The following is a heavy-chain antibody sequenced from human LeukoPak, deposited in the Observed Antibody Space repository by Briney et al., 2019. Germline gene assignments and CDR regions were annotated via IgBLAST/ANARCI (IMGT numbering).Heavy chain of an antibody. CDR2: ISSSSSYI. V-gene: IGHV3-21*01. J-gene: IGHJ4*02. Sequence: ASVKVSCKASGYTFTSYYMHWVRQAPGKGLEWVSSISSSSSYIYYADSVKGRFTISRDNAKNSLYLQMNSLRAEDTAMYYCARDFGYCPHWGQGTLVTVSS. CDR1: GYTFTSYY. CDR3: ARDFGYCPH. D-gene: IGHD2-2*03.